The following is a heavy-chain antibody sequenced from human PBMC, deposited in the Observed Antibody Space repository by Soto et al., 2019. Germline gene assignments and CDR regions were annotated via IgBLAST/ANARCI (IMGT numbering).Heavy chain of an antibody. CDR1: GYSFTSYW. CDR3: ARQLTTNSGLSNYYGMDV. J-gene: IGHJ6*02. D-gene: IGHD4-17*01. Sequence: GESLKISCKGSGYSFTSYWIGWVRQMPGKGLEWMGIIYPGDSDTRYSPSFQGQVTISADKSISTAYLQWSSLKASDTAMYYCARQLTTNSGLSNYYGMDVWGQGTTVTVSS. V-gene: IGHV5-51*01. CDR2: IYPGDSDT.